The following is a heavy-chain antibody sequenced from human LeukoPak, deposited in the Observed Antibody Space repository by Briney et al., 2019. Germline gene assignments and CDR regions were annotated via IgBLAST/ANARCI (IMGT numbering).Heavy chain of an antibody. D-gene: IGHD1-7*01. CDR2: IYPGESDT. CDR3: ARLRTTIAGTTAYYYGMDV. CDR1: GYSSTSFW. Sequence: GESLQISCQGPGYSSTSFWIGWVRQIPAKGLEWMGFIYPGESDTRYCPSFQGQGTISSDKSISTAYLQWSSLKASDTAMYYCARLRTTIAGTTAYYYGMDVWGQGTTVTVSS. V-gene: IGHV5-51*01. J-gene: IGHJ6*02.